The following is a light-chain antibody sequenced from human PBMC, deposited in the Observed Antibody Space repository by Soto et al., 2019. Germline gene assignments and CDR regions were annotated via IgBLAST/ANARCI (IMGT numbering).Light chain of an antibody. Sequence: EIVITQAPATLCVWAGERATVSDRASQSVSSNLAWYQQKPGQAPRLLIYGASTRATGIPARFSGSGSGTEFTLTISSLQSEDFAVYYCQQYNNWPLYTFGQGTKVDIK. CDR2: GAS. V-gene: IGKV3-15*01. CDR1: QSVSSN. J-gene: IGKJ2*01. CDR3: QQYNNWPLYT.